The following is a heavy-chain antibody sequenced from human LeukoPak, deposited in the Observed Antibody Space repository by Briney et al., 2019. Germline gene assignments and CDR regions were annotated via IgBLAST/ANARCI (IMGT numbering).Heavy chain of an antibody. CDR3: ASLLNSSGFDY. J-gene: IGHJ4*02. Sequence: SETLSLTCTVSGGSISSYYWSWIRQPPGKGLEWIGYIYYSGSTNYNPSLKSRVTISVDTSKNQFSLKLSSVTAADTAVNYCASLLNSSGFDYWGQGTLVTVSS. V-gene: IGHV4-59*01. D-gene: IGHD6-19*01. CDR1: GGSISSYY. CDR2: IYYSGST.